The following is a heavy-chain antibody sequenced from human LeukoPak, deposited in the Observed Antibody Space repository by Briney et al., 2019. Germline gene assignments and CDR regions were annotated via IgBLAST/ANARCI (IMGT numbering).Heavy chain of an antibody. D-gene: IGHD6-13*01. V-gene: IGHV3-30*04. CDR2: ISYDGSNK. CDR3: AREVPYGITATGSFDY. CDR1: GFTFSSYA. Sequence: GGSLRLSCAASGFTFSSYAIHWVRQAPGKGLEWVAVISYDGSNKYYADSVKGRFTISRDNSKNTLYLQMNSLRAEDTAVYYCAREVPYGITATGSFDYWGQGTLVTVSS. J-gene: IGHJ4*02.